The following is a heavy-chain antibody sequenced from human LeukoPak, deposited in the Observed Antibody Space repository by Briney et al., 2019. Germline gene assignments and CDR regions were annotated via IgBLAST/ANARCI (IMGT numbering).Heavy chain of an antibody. CDR2: ISSSSSYI. D-gene: IGHD3-10*01. CDR3: ARGGNYGSGSRIDY. CDR1: GFTFSSYS. J-gene: IGHJ4*02. Sequence: KPGGSLRLSCAASGFTFSSYSMNWVRQAPGKGLGWVSSISSSSSYIYYADSVKGRFTISRDNAKNSLYLQMNSLRAEDTAVYYCARGGNYGSGSRIDYWGQGTLVTVSS. V-gene: IGHV3-21*01.